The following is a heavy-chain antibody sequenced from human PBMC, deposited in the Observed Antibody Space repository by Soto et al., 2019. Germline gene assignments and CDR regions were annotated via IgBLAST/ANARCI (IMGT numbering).Heavy chain of an antibody. CDR2: ISPYNGNT. V-gene: IGHV1-18*01. CDR1: GYILATYA. CDR3: AIEYGDYADFDH. J-gene: IGHJ4*02. D-gene: IGHD4-17*01. Sequence: QVQLVQSGVEVKKPGASVKVSCKASGYILATYAISWVRQAPGQGLEWIGRISPYNGNTSYTQTFQGRVDMTTDTFTRTAYMELRSMISDYTAMYYGAIEYGDYADFDHGGQGTLVTVPS.